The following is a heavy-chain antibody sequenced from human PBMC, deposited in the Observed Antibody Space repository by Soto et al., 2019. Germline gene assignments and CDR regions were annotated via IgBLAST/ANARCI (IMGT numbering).Heavy chain of an antibody. Sequence: KPSETLSLTCAVSGGSISSGGYSWSWIQQPPGKGLEWIGYIYHSGSTYYNPSLKSRVTISVDRSKNQFSLKLSSVTAADTAVYYCARGKAAAPYYFDYWGQGTLVTVSS. V-gene: IGHV4-30-2*01. CDR1: GGSISSGGYS. D-gene: IGHD6-13*01. CDR3: ARGKAAAPYYFDY. CDR2: IYHSGST. J-gene: IGHJ4*02.